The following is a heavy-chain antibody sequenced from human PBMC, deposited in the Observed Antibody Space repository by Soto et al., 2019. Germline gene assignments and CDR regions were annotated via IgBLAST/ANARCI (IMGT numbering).Heavy chain of an antibody. CDR2: IYPSDSDV. V-gene: IGHV5-51*01. Sequence: GDSLRISCKGSGYSFALCWIGWVRQMPGKDLEWMGIIYPSDSDVRYSPSFQGQVTMSADKSISTVYLQWNSLKASDTAMYYCARIIADWYFDLWGRGTLVTVSS. CDR3: ARIIADWYFDL. D-gene: IGHD3-16*02. CDR1: GYSFALCW. J-gene: IGHJ2*01.